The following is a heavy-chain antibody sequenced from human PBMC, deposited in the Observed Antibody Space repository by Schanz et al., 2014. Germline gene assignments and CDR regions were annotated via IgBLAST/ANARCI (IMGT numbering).Heavy chain of an antibody. CDR2: INTNTGNP. CDR3: ARGRGGNTGYEAADY. CDR1: GYTFAMYD. J-gene: IGHJ4*02. V-gene: IGHV7-4-1*02. Sequence: QVQLVQSGSELKKPGASVKVSCKASGYTFAMYDMNWVRQAPGQGLEWVGWINTNTGNPTYAPAFTGRFVFSLDTSVSTAYLQIIGLQAEDSAVFYCARGRGGNTGYEAADYWGQGTLVTVSS. D-gene: IGHD5-12*01.